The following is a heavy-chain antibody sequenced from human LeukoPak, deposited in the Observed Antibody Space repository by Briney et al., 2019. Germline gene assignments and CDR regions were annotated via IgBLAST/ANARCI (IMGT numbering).Heavy chain of an antibody. CDR1: GFTVSSNY. D-gene: IGHD4-11*01. Sequence: PGGSLRLSFAASGFTVSSNYMSWVRQAPGKGLEWVSVIYSGGSTDYADSVKGRFTISRDNSKNTLYLQMNSLRAEDTAVYYCAKETVGRPRATPFDYWGQGTLVTVSS. J-gene: IGHJ4*02. CDR2: IYSGGST. V-gene: IGHV3-53*01. CDR3: AKETVGRPRATPFDY.